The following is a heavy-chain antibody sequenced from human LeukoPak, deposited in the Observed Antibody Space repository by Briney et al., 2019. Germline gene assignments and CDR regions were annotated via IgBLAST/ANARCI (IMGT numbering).Heavy chain of an antibody. J-gene: IGHJ4*02. Sequence: PGGSLRLSCVASGFTFGKYWMSWVRQAPGKGLEWVANIKLDGSEKNYVDSVKGRFTISRDNTKNSLYLQMNSLRAEDTAVYYCVRDNPRQQGFAYWGQGTLVPVSS. V-gene: IGHV3-7*03. CDR1: GFTFGKYW. CDR2: IKLDGSEK. D-gene: IGHD6-13*01. CDR3: VRDNPRQQGFAY.